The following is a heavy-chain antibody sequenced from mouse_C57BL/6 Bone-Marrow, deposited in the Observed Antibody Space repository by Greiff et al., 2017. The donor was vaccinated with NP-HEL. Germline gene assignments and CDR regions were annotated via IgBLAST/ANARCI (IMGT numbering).Heavy chain of an antibody. Sequence: QVQLQQPGAELVKPGASVKLSCKASGYTFTSYWMHWVKQRPGQGLEWIGMIHPNSGSTNYNEKFKSKATLTVDKSSSTAYMQLSSLTSEDSAVYYCARVITTVVDAYAMDYWGQGTSVTVS. CDR2: IHPNSGST. J-gene: IGHJ4*01. CDR1: GYTFTSYW. V-gene: IGHV1-64*01. D-gene: IGHD1-1*01. CDR3: ARVITTVVDAYAMDY.